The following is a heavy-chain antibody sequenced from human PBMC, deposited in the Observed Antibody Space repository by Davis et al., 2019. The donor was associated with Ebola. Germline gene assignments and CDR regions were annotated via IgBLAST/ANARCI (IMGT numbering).Heavy chain of an antibody. CDR3: ARRGGGFSGYYFDY. CDR1: GYIYPNYW. D-gene: IGHD2-15*01. V-gene: IGHV5-51*01. J-gene: IGHJ4*02. Sequence: GESLKISCKGSGYIYPNYWIGWVRQKPGKGLEWMGIIYPGDSDTRYGPSFQGQVPFSADKSITTAYLQWSSLKASDTAIYYCARRGGGFSGYYFDYWGQGTTVTVSS. CDR2: IYPGDSDT.